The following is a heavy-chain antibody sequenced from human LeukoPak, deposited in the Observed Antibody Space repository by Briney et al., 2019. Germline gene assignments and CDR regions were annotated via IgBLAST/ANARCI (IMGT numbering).Heavy chain of an antibody. Sequence: SETLSLTCTVSGGSISSSSYYWGWIRQPPGKGLEWIGSIYYIGSTYYNPSLKSRVTISVDTSKNQFSLKLSSVTAADTAVYYCARDSSGYYWFDYWGQGILVTVSS. V-gene: IGHV4-39*07. CDR1: GGSISSSSYY. J-gene: IGHJ4*02. D-gene: IGHD3-22*01. CDR2: IYYIGST. CDR3: ARDSSGYYWFDY.